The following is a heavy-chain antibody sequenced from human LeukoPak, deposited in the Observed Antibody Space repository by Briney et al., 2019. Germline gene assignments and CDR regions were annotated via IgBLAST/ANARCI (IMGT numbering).Heavy chain of an antibody. D-gene: IGHD3-22*01. CDR1: GFTFSSYA. J-gene: IGHJ3*02. CDR2: ISGSGGST. V-gene: IGHV3-23*01. CDR3: PPAARDYYDSSGYYSAFDI. Sequence: GGSLRLSCAASGFTFSSYAMSWVRQAPGKGLEWVSAISGSGGSTYYADSVKGRFTISRDNSKNTLYLQMNSLRAEDTAVYYCPPAARDYYDSSGYYSAFDIWGQGTMVTVSS.